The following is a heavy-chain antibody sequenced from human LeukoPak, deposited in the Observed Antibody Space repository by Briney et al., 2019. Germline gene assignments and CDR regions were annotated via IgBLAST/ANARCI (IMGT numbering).Heavy chain of an antibody. J-gene: IGHJ3*02. Sequence: ASVKVSCKASGYTFTSYYMHWVRQAPGQGLEWMGIINPSGGSTSYAQKFQGRVTMTRDTSTSTVYMELSSLRSEDTAVYYCARPGGSSGYIAAFDIWGQGAMVTVSS. D-gene: IGHD3-22*01. CDR1: GYTFTSYY. CDR2: INPSGGST. CDR3: ARPGGSSGYIAAFDI. V-gene: IGHV1-46*01.